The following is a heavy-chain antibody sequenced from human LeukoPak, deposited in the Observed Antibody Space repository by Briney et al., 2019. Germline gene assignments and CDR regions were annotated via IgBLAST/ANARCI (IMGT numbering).Heavy chain of an antibody. CDR2: IYPGDSDT. V-gene: IGHV5-51*01. CDR1: GYSFTSYW. Sequence: GESLKISCKGSGYSFTSYWIGWVRQIPGKGLEWMGIIYPGDSDTRYSPSFQGQVPISADKSITTAYLQWSSLKASDTAMYYWARQYYYDSSGSSFDYWGQGTLVTVSS. CDR3: ARQYYYDSSGSSFDY. J-gene: IGHJ4*02. D-gene: IGHD3-22*01.